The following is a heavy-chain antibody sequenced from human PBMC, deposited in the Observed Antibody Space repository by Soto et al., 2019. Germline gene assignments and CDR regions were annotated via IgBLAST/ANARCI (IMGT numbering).Heavy chain of an antibody. Sequence: PSETLSLTCTVSGGSVSSGSYYWSWIRQPPGKGLEWIGYIYYSGSTNYNPYLKSRVTISVDTSKNQFSLKLSSVTAADTAVYYCARDGDYYDSSGYYGPGTYFDYWGQGTLVTVSS. V-gene: IGHV4-61*01. D-gene: IGHD3-22*01. J-gene: IGHJ4*02. CDR2: IYYSGST. CDR1: GGSVSSGSYY. CDR3: ARDGDYYDSSGYYGPGTYFDY.